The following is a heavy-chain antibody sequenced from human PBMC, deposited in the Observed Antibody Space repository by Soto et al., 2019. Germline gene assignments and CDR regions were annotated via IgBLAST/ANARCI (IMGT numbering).Heavy chain of an antibody. CDR2: FYYSGST. CDR3: ARGSFVTHYYYDLMDV. D-gene: IGHD2-21*02. Sequence: SETLSLTCSVSGACITNGGYYWTWIRQHPGKGLEWLGYFYYSGSTYYNPSLRSRLTISMDKSTNQFSLNLSSVTAADTAVYYCARGSFVTHYYYDLMDVWGKGTPVTGSS. V-gene: IGHV4-31*03. CDR1: GACITNGGYY. J-gene: IGHJ6*03.